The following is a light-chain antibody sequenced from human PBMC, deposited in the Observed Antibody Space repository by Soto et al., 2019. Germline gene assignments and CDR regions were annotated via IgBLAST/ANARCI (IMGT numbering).Light chain of an antibody. J-gene: IGKJ4*01. CDR3: QQSNNWPPLT. CDR1: QSVSSTY. V-gene: IGKV3-15*01. CDR2: GAS. Sequence: EIALTQSPGTLSLSPGERATLSCRASQSVSSTYLAWYQQKPGQAPRLLMYGASSRATGVPARFSGSGSETDFSLTISSLQIEDFALYYCQQSNNWPPLTFGGGTKVDIK.